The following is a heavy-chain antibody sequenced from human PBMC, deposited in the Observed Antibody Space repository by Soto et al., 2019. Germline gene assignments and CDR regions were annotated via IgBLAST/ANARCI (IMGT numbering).Heavy chain of an antibody. CDR1: GFTFSSYA. J-gene: IGHJ6*02. Sequence: GSLRLSCAASGFTFSSYAMSWVRQAPGKGLEWVSAISGSGGSTYYADSVKGRFTISRDNSKNTLYLQMNSLRAEDTAVYYCAKAVTMIVAPPPGMDVWGQGPTVTVSS. CDR3: AKAVTMIVAPPPGMDV. V-gene: IGHV3-23*01. CDR2: ISGSGGST. D-gene: IGHD3-22*01.